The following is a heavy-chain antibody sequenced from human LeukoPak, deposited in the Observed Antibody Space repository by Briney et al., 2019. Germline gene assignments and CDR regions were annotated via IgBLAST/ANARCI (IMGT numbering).Heavy chain of an antibody. CDR3: ARDQGVAGYVIGN. CDR2: ISSESYTI. J-gene: IGHJ4*02. CDR1: GFTFSSYS. Sequence: GGSLRLSCVAPGFTFSSYSMYWVRQAPGKGLEWVSYISSESYTIYDADSVKGRFTISRDNAKNLLYLQMNSLRAEDTAVYYCARDQGVAGYVIGNWGQGTLVSVSS. V-gene: IGHV3-48*04. D-gene: IGHD6-19*01.